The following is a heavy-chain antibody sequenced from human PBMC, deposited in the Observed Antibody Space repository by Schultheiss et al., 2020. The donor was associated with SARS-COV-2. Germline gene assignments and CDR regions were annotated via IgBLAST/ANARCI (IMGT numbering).Heavy chain of an antibody. CDR1: GGSISSYY. CDR3: AKDGGGNPIDWYFDL. D-gene: IGHD4-23*01. CDR2: IYHSGST. Sequence: SETLSLTCTVSGGSISSYYWGWIRQPPGKGLEWIGSIYHSGSTYYNPSLKSRVTISVDTSKNQFSLKLSSVTAADTAVYYCAKDGGGNPIDWYFDLWGRGTLVTVSS. V-gene: IGHV4-38-2*02. J-gene: IGHJ2*01.